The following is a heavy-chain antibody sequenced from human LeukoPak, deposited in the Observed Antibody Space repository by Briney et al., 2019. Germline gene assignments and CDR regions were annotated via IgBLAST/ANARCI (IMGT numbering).Heavy chain of an antibody. J-gene: IGHJ4*01. CDR3: ARAPGGFYGSYYFDY. CDR1: GGSISSYY. D-gene: IGHD3-3*01. CDR2: IYYSGST. Sequence: SETLSLTCTVSGGSISSYYWSWIRQPPGKGLEWIGYIYYSGSTNYNPSLKSRVTISVDTSKNQFSLKLSSVTAADTAVYYCARAPGGFYGSYYFDYWGHGTLVTVSS. V-gene: IGHV4-59*01.